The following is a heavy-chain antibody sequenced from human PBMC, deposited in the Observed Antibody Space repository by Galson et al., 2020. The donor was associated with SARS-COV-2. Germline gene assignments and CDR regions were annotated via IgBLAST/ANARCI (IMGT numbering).Heavy chain of an antibody. J-gene: IGHJ6*02. CDR1: GFTFSSYS. Sequence: NSGGSLRLSCAASGFTFSSYSMNWVRQAPGKGLEWVSSISSSSSYIYYADSVKGRFTISRDNAKNSLYLQMNSLRAEDTAVYYCAGIAAADREGDYYYGMDVWGRGTAVTVSS. CDR2: ISSSSSYI. CDR3: AGIAAADREGDYYYGMDV. D-gene: IGHD6-13*01. V-gene: IGHV3-21*01.